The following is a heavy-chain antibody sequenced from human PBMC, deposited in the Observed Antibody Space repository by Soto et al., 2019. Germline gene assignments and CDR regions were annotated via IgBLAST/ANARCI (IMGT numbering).Heavy chain of an antibody. CDR1: GGTFSSYT. CDR3: ARVVHPGYPGDDAFDI. CDR2: IIPILGIA. J-gene: IGHJ3*02. D-gene: IGHD2-15*01. Sequence: QVQLVQSGAEVKKPGSSVKVSCKASGGTFSSYTISWVRQAPGQGLEWMGRIIPILGIANYAQKFQGRVTITADKSTSTAYMELSSLRSEDTAVYYCARVVHPGYPGDDAFDIWGQGTMVTVSS. V-gene: IGHV1-69*02.